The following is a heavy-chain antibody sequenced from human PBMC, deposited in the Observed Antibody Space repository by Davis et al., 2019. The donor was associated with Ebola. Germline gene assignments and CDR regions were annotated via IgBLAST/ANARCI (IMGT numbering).Heavy chain of an antibody. D-gene: IGHD5-24*01. CDR2: IKPDGSDK. CDR1: GFTFSTYW. CDR3: ARDRGWLQHDY. Sequence: PGGSLRLSCAASGFTFSTYWMNWVRQVPGKGPEWVAYIKPDGSDKYYVDSVKGRFTISRDNAKNSLYLQMNSLRAEDAAVYYCARDRGWLQHDYWGQGTLVIVSS. J-gene: IGHJ4*02. V-gene: IGHV3-7*01.